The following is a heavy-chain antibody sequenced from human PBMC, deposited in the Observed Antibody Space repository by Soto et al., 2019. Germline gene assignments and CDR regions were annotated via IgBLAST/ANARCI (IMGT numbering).Heavy chain of an antibody. V-gene: IGHV4-31*03. CDR1: GGSINSGGYC. J-gene: IGHJ4*02. D-gene: IGHD5-18*01. Sequence: QVQLQESGPGLVKPSQTLSLTCTVSGGSINSGGYCWSWIRQHPGKGLDWIGCISYGGSTSYHPSLKSRITISVDTSKNQFSLKLTSVTAADTAVDYCSRGILVWGQGALITVSS. CDR3: SRGILV. CDR2: ISYGGST.